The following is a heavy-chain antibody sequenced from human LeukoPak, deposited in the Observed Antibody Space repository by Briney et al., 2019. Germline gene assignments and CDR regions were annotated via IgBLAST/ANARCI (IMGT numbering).Heavy chain of an antibody. D-gene: IGHD5-18*01. V-gene: IGHV3-23*01. J-gene: IGHJ4*02. CDR1: GFTFSSYA. CDR2: ISGSGATT. CDR3: AKAGNCYGDRFDY. Sequence: GGSLRLSCAASGFTFSSYAMSWVRQAPGMGLEWVSAISGSGATTFYADSVRGRFAISRDNSKSTLYLQINSLRAEDKAVYYCAKAGNCYGDRFDYGGEKTLVTVSS.